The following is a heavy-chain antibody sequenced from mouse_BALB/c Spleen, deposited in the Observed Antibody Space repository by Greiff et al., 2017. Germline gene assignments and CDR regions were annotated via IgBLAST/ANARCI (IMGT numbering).Heavy chain of an antibody. CDR2: ISSGGSYT. V-gene: IGHV5-6*01. J-gene: IGHJ3*01. Sequence: VQLKESGGDLVKPGGSLKLSCAASGFTFSSYGMSWVRQTPDKRLEWVATISSGGSYTYYPDSVKGRFTISRDNAKNTLYLQMSSLKSEDTAMYYCARQAGKNWGQGTLVTVSA. D-gene: IGHD4-1*01. CDR3: ARQAGKN. CDR1: GFTFSSYG.